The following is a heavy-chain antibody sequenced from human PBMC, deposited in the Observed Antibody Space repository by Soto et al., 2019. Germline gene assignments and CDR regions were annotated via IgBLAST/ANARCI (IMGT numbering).Heavy chain of an antibody. CDR1: GYTFTGYY. Sequence: ASVKVSCKASGYTFTGYYMHWVRQAPGQGLEWMGWINPKSGGTNYAQKFQGWVTMTRDTSISTAYMELSRLRSDDTAVYYCARAGGLGAVAVDYWGQGTLVTVSS. J-gene: IGHJ4*02. CDR3: ARAGGLGAVAVDY. D-gene: IGHD6-19*01. CDR2: INPKSGGT. V-gene: IGHV1-2*04.